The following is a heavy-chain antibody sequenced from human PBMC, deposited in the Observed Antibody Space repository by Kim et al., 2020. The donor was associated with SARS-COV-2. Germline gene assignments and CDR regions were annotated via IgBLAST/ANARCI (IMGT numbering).Heavy chain of an antibody. CDR3: ARTIVLMVYALYYFDY. Sequence: GGSLRLSCAASGFTFSSYWMSWVRQAPGKGLEWVANIKQDGSEKYYVDSVKGRFTISRDNAKNSLYLQMNSLRAEDTAVYYCARTIVLMVYALYYFDYWGQGTLVTVSS. CDR1: GFTFSSYW. CDR2: IKQDGSEK. D-gene: IGHD2-8*01. J-gene: IGHJ4*02. V-gene: IGHV3-7*01.